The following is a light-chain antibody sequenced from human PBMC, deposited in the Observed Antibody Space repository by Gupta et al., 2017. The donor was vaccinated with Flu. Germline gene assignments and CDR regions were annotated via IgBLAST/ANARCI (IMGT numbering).Light chain of an antibody. Sequence: VSISCSGSSSNIGSNTVYWYQQGPGTAPKLLIYRNNQRPSGVPDRFSGSNSDISVSLAISGLRSEDEAYYYCAACDYSRSGFWVFGGGTKLTVL. CDR1: SSNIGSNT. CDR3: AACDYSRSGFWV. CDR2: RNN. J-gene: IGLJ3*02. V-gene: IGLV1-47*01.